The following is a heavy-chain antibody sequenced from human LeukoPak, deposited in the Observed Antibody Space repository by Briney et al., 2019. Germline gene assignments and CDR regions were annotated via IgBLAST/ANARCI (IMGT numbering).Heavy chain of an antibody. CDR2: INPNSGGT. J-gene: IGHJ4*02. CDR3: ARSVGPSHFDS. V-gene: IGHV1-2*04. CDR1: GYTFTGYY. Sequence: ASVNVSCKASGYTFTGYYIHWVRQAPGQGLEWIGWINPNSGGTNYAQKLQGWVTMTRDTSISTAYMELSRLRSDDTAMYYCARSVGPSHFDSWGQGTLVTVSS. D-gene: IGHD1-26*01.